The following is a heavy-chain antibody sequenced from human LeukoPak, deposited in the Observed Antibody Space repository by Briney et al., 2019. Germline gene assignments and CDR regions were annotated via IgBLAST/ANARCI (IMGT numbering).Heavy chain of an antibody. D-gene: IGHD6-13*01. J-gene: IGHJ6*03. V-gene: IGHV4-4*07. Sequence: PSETLSLTCTVSGGSISSYYWSWIRQPAGKGLEWIGRIYTSGSTNYNPSLKSRVTMSVDTSKNQFSLKLSSVTAADTAVYYCARDYSRPFYYYYYMDVWGKGTTVTVSS. CDR2: IYTSGST. CDR1: GGSISSYY. CDR3: ARDYSRPFYYYYYMDV.